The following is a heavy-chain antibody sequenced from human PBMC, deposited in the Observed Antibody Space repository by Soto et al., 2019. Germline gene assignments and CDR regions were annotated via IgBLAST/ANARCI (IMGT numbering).Heavy chain of an antibody. J-gene: IGHJ4*02. V-gene: IGHV3-30*18. D-gene: IGHD1-7*01. CDR3: PKPITRTISVQQLDY. CDR2: ISYDGSNK. Sequence: GGSLRLSCAASGFTFSSYGMHWVRQAPGKGLEWVAVISYDGSNKYYADSVKGRFTISRDNSKNTLYLQMNSLRAEDTAVYYCPKPITRTISVQQLDYWGQGTLVTVSS. CDR1: GFTFSSYG.